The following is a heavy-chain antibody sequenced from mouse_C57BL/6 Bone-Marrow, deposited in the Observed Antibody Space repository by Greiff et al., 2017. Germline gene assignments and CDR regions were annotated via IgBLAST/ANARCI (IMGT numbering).Heavy chain of an antibody. CDR2: IHPNSGST. V-gene: IGHV1-64*01. CDR3: ARGLYYGSTGFDY. D-gene: IGHD1-1*01. J-gene: IGHJ2*01. Sequence: QVQLQQPGAELVKPGVSVKLSCKASGYTFTSYWMHWVKQRPGQGLEWIGMIHPNSGSTNYNEKFKSKATLTVDKSSSTAYMQLSSLTSEDSAVYYCARGLYYGSTGFDYWGQGTTLTVSS. CDR1: GYTFTSYW.